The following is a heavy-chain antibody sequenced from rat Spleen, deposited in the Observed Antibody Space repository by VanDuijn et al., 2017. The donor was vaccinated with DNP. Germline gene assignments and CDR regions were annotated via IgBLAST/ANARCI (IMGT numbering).Heavy chain of an antibody. CDR3: ARWSRYFDY. V-gene: IGHV3-1*01. J-gene: IGHJ2*01. CDR1: GYSITSNY. CDR2: ISYSGST. Sequence: EVQLQESGPGLVKPSQSLSLTCSVTGYSITSNYWGWIRKFLGNKMEYIGHISYSGSTNYNPSLKSRFSITRYTSKNQFFLQLNSVTTEDTATYYCARWSRYFDYWGQGVMVTVSS.